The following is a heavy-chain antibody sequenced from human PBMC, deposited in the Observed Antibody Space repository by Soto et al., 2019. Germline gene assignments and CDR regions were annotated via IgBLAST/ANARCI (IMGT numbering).Heavy chain of an antibody. V-gene: IGHV1-18*01. Sequence: QVQLVQSGAEVKKPGASVKVSCKASGYTFTSYGISWVRQAPGQGLEWMGWISAYNGNTNYAQKLQGRVTMTTDTPTSTADMELRRLRSDDTAVYYCARDAPYQPLLYPGYWGQGTLVTVSA. CDR1: GYTFTSYG. D-gene: IGHD2-2*02. J-gene: IGHJ4*02. CDR2: ISAYNGNT. CDR3: ARDAPYQPLLYPGY.